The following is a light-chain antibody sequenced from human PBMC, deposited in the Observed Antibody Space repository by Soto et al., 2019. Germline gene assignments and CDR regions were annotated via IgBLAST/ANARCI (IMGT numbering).Light chain of an antibody. J-gene: IGKJ2*03. Sequence: DIVMTQSPDSLVVSLGERATITCKSSQSVLYSSNNKNYLAWYQQKPRQSPKLLIYWASSRESGVPDRFSGSGSGTDFTLTISSLQAEDVAVYYCQQYYATPYSFGQGTKLEI. V-gene: IGKV4-1*01. CDR1: QSVLYSSNNKNY. CDR3: QQYYATPYS. CDR2: WAS.